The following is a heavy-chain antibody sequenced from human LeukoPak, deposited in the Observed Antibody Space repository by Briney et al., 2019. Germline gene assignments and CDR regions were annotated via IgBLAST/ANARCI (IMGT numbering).Heavy chain of an antibody. J-gene: IGHJ3*02. V-gene: IGHV3-7*01. CDR1: GFTFSGYW. D-gene: IGHD7-27*01. CDR2: INADGSEQ. Sequence: GGSLRLSCVASGFTFSGYWMTWVRQAPGKGLEWVAHINADGSEQYYVDSMEGRFPISRDNAKNSLFLQMNSLRAEDTAVYYCASAPDWGFGIFHDPFDIWGQGTMVTVSS. CDR3: ASAPDWGFGIFHDPFDI.